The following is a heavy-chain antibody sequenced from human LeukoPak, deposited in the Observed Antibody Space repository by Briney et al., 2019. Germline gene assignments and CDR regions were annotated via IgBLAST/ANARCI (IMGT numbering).Heavy chain of an antibody. CDR2: ISAYNGNT. Sequence: ASVKVSCKASGGTFSSYGISWVRQAPGQGLEWMGWISAYNGNTNYAQKLQGRVTMTTDTSTSTAYMELRSLRSDDTAVYYCARALDGDFWSGYYTYYFDYWGQGTLVTVSS. J-gene: IGHJ4*02. V-gene: IGHV1-18*01. D-gene: IGHD3-3*01. CDR1: GGTFSSYG. CDR3: ARALDGDFWSGYYTYYFDY.